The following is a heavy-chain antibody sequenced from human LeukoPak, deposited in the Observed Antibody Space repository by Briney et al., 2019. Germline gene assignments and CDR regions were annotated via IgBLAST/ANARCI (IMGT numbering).Heavy chain of an antibody. Sequence: TGGSLRLSCAASGFTFSSYWMHWVRHAPGKGLVWVSRINSDGSSTSYADSVKGRFTISRDNAKNTLYLQMNSLRAEDTAVYYCARAYYGDYAIHRGQGTLVTVSS. J-gene: IGHJ4*02. D-gene: IGHD4-17*01. CDR2: INSDGSST. V-gene: IGHV3-74*01. CDR3: ARAYYGDYAIH. CDR1: GFTFSSYW.